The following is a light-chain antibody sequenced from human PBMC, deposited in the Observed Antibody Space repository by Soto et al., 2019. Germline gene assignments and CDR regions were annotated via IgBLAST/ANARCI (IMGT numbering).Light chain of an antibody. CDR1: QSVSSDY. V-gene: IGKV3-20*01. CDR3: QQYGSSPLT. Sequence: EIALTQSPGTLSLSPGERATLSCRASQSVSSDYLAWYQQKPGQTPKVLIYRASSRATGIPDRFSGSGSGADVALTISRLEPEDFAVYYCQQYGSSPLTFGGGTKVEIK. CDR2: RAS. J-gene: IGKJ4*01.